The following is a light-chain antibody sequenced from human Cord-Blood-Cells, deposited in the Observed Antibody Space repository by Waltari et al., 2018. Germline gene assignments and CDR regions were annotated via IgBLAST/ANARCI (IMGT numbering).Light chain of an antibody. V-gene: IGLV3-19*01. CDR2: GKN. J-gene: IGLJ2*01. CDR1: SLRSYY. CDR3: NSRDSIGNHPVV. Sequence: SSELTQDPAVSVALGQTVRITCQGDSLRSYYASWYQQKPGPAPVLVIYGKNNRPSGIPDRFSGSSSGNTASLTITGAQAEDEADYYCNSRDSIGNHPVVFGGGTKLTVL.